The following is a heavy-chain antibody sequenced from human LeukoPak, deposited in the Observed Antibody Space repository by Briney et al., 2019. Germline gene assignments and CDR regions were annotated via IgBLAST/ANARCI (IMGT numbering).Heavy chain of an antibody. D-gene: IGHD3-22*01. V-gene: IGHV1-2*04. J-gene: IGHJ6*02. Sequence: ASVKVSCKASGHTFTGYYMHWVRQAPGQGLEWMGWINPNSGGTNYAQKFQGWVTMTRDTSISTAYMELSRLRSDDTAVYYCARDDSSVVPYGMDVWGQGTTVTVSS. CDR1: GHTFTGYY. CDR2: INPNSGGT. CDR3: ARDDSSVVPYGMDV.